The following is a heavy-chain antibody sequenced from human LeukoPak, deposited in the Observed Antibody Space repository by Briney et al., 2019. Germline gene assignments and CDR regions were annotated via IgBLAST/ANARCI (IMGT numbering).Heavy chain of an antibody. CDR3: AKDPGLWWELLYYFDY. D-gene: IGHD1-26*01. V-gene: IGHV3-30*18. CDR2: ISYDGSNK. Sequence: GGSLRLSCAASGFTFSSYGMHWVRQAPGKGLEWVAVISYDGSNKYYADSVKGRFTISRDNSKNTLYLQMNSLRAEDTAVCYCAKDPGLWWELLYYFDYWGQGTLVTVSS. CDR1: GFTFSSYG. J-gene: IGHJ4*02.